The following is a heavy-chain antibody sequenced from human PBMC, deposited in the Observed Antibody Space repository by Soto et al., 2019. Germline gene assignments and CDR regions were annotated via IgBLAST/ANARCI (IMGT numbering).Heavy chain of an antibody. CDR2: TYYRSKWYN. D-gene: IGHD3-22*01. CDR1: GGGISNNTAA. V-gene: IGHV6-1*01. Sequence: PSQTLSLTCSISGGGISNNTAAWHSIRKYPSRGLEWLGKTYYRSKWYNYYAESVKSRITINPDTSKNQFSLQLNSVTPEDTAVYFCAREYYDSNRYFWGKGTTVSVS. CDR3: AREYYDSNRYF. J-gene: IGHJ6*03.